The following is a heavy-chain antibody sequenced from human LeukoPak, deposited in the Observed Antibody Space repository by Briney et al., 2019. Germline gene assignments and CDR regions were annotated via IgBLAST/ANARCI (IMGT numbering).Heavy chain of an antibody. V-gene: IGHV4-39*01. D-gene: IGHD4-17*01. CDR3: ARADYEERYNWYFDL. J-gene: IGHJ2*01. CDR2: IYYSGST. CDR1: GGSISSISCY. Sequence: PSETLSLTCTVSGGSISSISCYWGWIRQPPGKGLEWIGSIYYSGSTYYNPSLKSRVTISVDTSKNQFSLKLSSVTAADTAMYYCARADYEERYNWYFDLWGRGTLVTVSS.